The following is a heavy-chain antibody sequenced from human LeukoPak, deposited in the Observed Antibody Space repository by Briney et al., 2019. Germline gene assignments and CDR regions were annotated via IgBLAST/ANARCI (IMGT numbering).Heavy chain of an antibody. V-gene: IGHV3-21*01. CDR1: GFTFSSYS. D-gene: IGHD3-10*01. Sequence: VGSLTVSRAASGFTFSSYSLNWVRQAPGKGLQWVSPISSSSGYIYYPDSVKGRFTISRDNAKNSLYLQMNSLRAEDTAVYYCTRDRAYGSYYYGMDVWG. CDR3: TRDRAYGSYYYGMDV. J-gene: IGHJ6*02. CDR2: ISSSSGYI.